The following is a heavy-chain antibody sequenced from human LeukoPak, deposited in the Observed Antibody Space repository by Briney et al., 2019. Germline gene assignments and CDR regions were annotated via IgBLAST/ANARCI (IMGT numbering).Heavy chain of an antibody. Sequence: GGSLRLSCAASGFTFSHYGLNWVRQAPGKGLEWVSYITGSSSTIYYADSVKGRFTISRDNAKNSLYLQMNSLRAEDTAVYYCARRFDSWGQGTLVTVSS. J-gene: IGHJ4*02. V-gene: IGHV3-48*01. CDR3: ARRFDS. CDR1: GFTFSHYG. CDR2: ITGSSSTI.